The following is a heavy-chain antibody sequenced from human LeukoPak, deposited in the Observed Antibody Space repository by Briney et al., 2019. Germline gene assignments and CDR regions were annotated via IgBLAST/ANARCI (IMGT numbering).Heavy chain of an antibody. CDR1: GGSISSGFYY. CDR2: IYYSGST. CDR3: ARARVVVAASYNWFDP. D-gene: IGHD2-15*01. J-gene: IGHJ5*02. V-gene: IGHV4-31*03. Sequence: PSQTLSLTCTVSGGSISSGFYYWSWIRQHPGKGLEWIGHIYYSGSTYYNPSLKSRVTISVDTSKNQFSLKLSSVTAADTAVYYCARARVVVAASYNWFDPWGQGTLVTVSS.